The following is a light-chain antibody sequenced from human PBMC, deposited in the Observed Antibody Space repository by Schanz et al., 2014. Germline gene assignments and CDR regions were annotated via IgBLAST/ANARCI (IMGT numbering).Light chain of an antibody. J-gene: IGKJ4*01. Sequence: VLTQSPGTLSLSPGERATLSCRASQSVSSSNLAWYQQKPGQAPRLLIYAASSRATGIPDRFSGAGSGTEFTLTISSLQSEDFAVYYCQQYKNWPPLTFGGGTTVEIK. CDR2: AAS. V-gene: IGKV3D-15*01. CDR3: QQYKNWPPLT. CDR1: QSVSSSN.